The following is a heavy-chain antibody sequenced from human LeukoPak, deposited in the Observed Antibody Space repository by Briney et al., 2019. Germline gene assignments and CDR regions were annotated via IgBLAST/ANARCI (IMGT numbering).Heavy chain of an antibody. CDR1: GYTFTGYY. D-gene: IGHD3-10*01. CDR2: INPNSGGT. CDR3: ARARGSGSYFDY. J-gene: IGHJ4*02. Sequence: ASVKVSCKASGYTFTGYYMHWVRQAPGQGLAWMGWINPNSGGTNYAQKFQGRVTMTRDTSISTAYMELSRLRPDDTAVYYYARARGSGSYFDYWGQGTLVTVSS. V-gene: IGHV1-2*02.